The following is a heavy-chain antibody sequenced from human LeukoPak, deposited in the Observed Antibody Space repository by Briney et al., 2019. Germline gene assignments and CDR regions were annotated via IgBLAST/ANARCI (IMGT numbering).Heavy chain of an antibody. Sequence: GGSLRLSCAASGFTFSSYAMSWVRQAPGKGLEWVSAISGSGGSTYYADSVKGRFTISRDNAKNSLYLQVNSLRVGDTAVYYCAREARERGGFDYWGQGALVTVSS. D-gene: IGHD5-24*01. J-gene: IGHJ4*02. V-gene: IGHV3-23*01. CDR3: AREARERGGFDY. CDR2: ISGSGGST. CDR1: GFTFSSYA.